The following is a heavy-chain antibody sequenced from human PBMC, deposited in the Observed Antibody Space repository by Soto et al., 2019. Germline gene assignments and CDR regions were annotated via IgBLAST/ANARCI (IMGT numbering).Heavy chain of an antibody. CDR2: ISGSGGRT. Sequence: PGGALRLCCAASVFTFSIYAMTWVRQAPGKGLEWVSAISGSGGRTYYADSVKGRFTISRDNSKNTLYLQMNSLRAEDTAVYYCAKDPSPMVPGVMAFDYWGQGTMVTVSS. J-gene: IGHJ4*02. V-gene: IGHV3-23*01. CDR1: VFTFSIYA. D-gene: IGHD3-10*01. CDR3: AKDPSPMVPGVMAFDY.